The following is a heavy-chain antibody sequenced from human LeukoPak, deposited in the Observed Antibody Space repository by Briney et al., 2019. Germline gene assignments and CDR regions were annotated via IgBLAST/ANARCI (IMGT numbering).Heavy chain of an antibody. CDR3: ASRSYCGGDCYSEDYWYFDL. D-gene: IGHD2-21*01. CDR1: GGTFSSYA. V-gene: IGHV1-69*13. J-gene: IGHJ2*01. Sequence: SVKVSCKASGGTFSSYAISWVRQAPGQGLEWMGGIIPIFGTASYAQKFQGRVTITADESTSTAYMELSSLRSEDTAVYYCASRSYCGGDCYSEDYWYFDLWGRGTLVTVSS. CDR2: IIPIFGTA.